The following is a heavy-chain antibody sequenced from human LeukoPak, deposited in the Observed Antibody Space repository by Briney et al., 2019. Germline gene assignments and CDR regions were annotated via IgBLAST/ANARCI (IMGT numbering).Heavy chain of an antibody. CDR1: GFTFSSYS. J-gene: IGHJ6*03. CDR3: ASGSSSGCYLITYMEV. V-gene: IGHV3-21*01. D-gene: IGHD3-22*01. Sequence: PGGSLGLSCAASGFTFSSYSMNWVRQAPGKGLEWVSSISSSSSYIYYADSVKGRFTISRDNAKNSLYLQMNSLRAEDTAVYYCASGSSSGCYLITYMEVWGKRTTVTVSS. CDR2: ISSSSSYI.